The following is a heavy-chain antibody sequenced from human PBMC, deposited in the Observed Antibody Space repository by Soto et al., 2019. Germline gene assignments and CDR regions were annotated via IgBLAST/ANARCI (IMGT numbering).Heavy chain of an antibody. V-gene: IGHV4-30-4*01. J-gene: IGHJ3*02. CDR1: GGSISSGDYY. CDR2: IYYSGST. CDR3: ARRKVGATAWVAFDI. D-gene: IGHD1-26*01. Sequence: KPSETLSLTCTVSGGSISSGDYYWSWIRQPPGKGLEWIGYIYYSGSTYYNPSLKSRVTISVDTSKNQFSLKLSSVTAADTAVYYCARRKVGATAWVAFDIWGQGTMVTVSS.